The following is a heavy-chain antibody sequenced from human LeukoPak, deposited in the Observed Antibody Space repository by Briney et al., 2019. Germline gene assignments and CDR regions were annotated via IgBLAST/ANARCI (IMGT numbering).Heavy chain of an antibody. J-gene: IGHJ5*01. D-gene: IGHD3-16*02. CDR1: GFNIRSHG. Sequence: GRSLRLSCAASGFNIRSHGMHWVRQAPGKGLEWLSVIWYNGNTKYYADSVKGRFTVSRDDSQNTLHLQMDSLRAEDTAVYYCVSADIWANYRTDSWGHEALVVVSS. V-gene: IGHV3-33*01. CDR3: VSADIWANYRTDS. CDR2: IWYNGNTK.